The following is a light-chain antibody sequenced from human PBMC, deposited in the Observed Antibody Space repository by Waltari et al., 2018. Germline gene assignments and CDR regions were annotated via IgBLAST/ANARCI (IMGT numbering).Light chain of an antibody. CDR3: QQYGSSPPTT. CDR2: GTS. J-gene: IGKJ1*01. Sequence: EIVLTQSPGTLSLSPGERATLSCRASQSVSSSSLAWYQQKPGQAPRLLIYGTSSRATGIPDRFSGSASVTDFTLTITRLEAEDFAVYYCQQYGSSPPTTFGQGTKVEIK. CDR1: QSVSSSS. V-gene: IGKV3-20*01.